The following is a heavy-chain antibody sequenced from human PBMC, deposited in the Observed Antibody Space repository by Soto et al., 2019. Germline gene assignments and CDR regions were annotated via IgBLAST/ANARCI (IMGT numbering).Heavy chain of an antibody. D-gene: IGHD1-20*01. CDR1: GFTFTNAW. Sequence: GGSLRLSCAASGFTFTNAWMSWVRQAPGKGLEWVGRIKSKIDGGTTDYAAPVKGRFTISRDDSKNTLFLQMNSLKTEDTAVYYCSTGIAYNDIKYYFDYWGQGAPVTVYS. CDR2: IKSKIDGGTT. V-gene: IGHV3-15*01. J-gene: IGHJ4*02. CDR3: STGIAYNDIKYYFDY.